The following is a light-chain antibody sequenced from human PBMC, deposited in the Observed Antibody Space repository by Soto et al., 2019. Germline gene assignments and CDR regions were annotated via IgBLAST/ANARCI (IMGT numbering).Light chain of an antibody. CDR2: DAS. Sequence: DIQMTQSPTTLSASVGDRVTLTCRASQIISSWLDWYQQKPGTAPQILIHDASSLERGVPSRFSGSGSGTDFTLTSSCLQSEDFATYYCQQYTSYSWTFGQGTKVDIK. J-gene: IGKJ1*01. CDR1: QIISSW. V-gene: IGKV1-5*01. CDR3: QQYTSYSWT.